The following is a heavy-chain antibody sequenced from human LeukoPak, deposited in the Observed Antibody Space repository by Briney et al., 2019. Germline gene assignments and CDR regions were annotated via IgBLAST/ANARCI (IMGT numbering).Heavy chain of an antibody. Sequence: NPGGSLRLSCAASGFTFSSYAMSWVRQAPGKGLQWVSSISSSGSLIYYADSVKGRFTISRDNAKNSLYLQMNSLRAEDTAVYYCARGANLGWFGELLKREVGYYYYGMDVWGQGTTVTVSS. J-gene: IGHJ6*02. CDR3: ARGANLGWFGELLKREVGYYYYGMDV. D-gene: IGHD3-10*01. V-gene: IGHV3-21*04. CDR1: GFTFSSYA. CDR2: ISSSGSLI.